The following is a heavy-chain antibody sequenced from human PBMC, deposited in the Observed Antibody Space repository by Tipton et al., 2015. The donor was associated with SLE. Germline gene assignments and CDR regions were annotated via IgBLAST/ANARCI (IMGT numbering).Heavy chain of an antibody. CDR2: IYPGDSDT. Sequence: QLVQSGAEVKKPGESLKISCKGSGYSFSNYWIGWVRQMPGKGLEWMGIIYPGDSDTRYSPSFQGQVTISADKSITTAYLQWSSLKASDTATYYCVGLSLSIASAGTPDYWGQGTLVTVSS. V-gene: IGHV5-51*03. CDR1: GYSFSNYW. D-gene: IGHD6-13*01. J-gene: IGHJ4*02. CDR3: VGLSLSIASAGTPDY.